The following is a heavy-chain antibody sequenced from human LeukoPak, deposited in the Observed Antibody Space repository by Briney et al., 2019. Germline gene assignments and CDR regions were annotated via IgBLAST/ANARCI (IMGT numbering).Heavy chain of an antibody. CDR3: ARGSMVRGVIGAFDY. V-gene: IGHV3-7*01. D-gene: IGHD3-10*01. CDR2: IKQDGSEK. Sequence: GGSLRLSCAASGFTSSDYWMIWVRQAPGKGLEWVANIKQDGSEKYYVDSVKGRFTISRDNAKNSLYLQMNSLRAEDTAVYYCARGSMVRGVIGAFDYWGQGTLVTVSS. J-gene: IGHJ4*02. CDR1: GFTSSDYW.